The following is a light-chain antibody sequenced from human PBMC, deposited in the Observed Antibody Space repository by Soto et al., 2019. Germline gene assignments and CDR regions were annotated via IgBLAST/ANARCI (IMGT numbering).Light chain of an antibody. V-gene: IGKV1-5*03. CDR2: KAS. Sequence: DILMTQSPSTLSASVGDRVTITCRASQSISDWLAWYQQKPGKVPKLLIYKASSLESGVPSRFSGSGSGTEFTLTISGLQPDDFATYYCQQYSSYLLTFGQGTKLEIK. CDR3: QQYSSYLLT. CDR1: QSISDW. J-gene: IGKJ2*01.